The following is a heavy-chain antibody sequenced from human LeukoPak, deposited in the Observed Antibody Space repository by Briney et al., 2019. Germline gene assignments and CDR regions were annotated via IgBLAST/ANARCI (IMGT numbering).Heavy chain of an antibody. CDR3: AKKSGDHFHFDF. J-gene: IGHJ4*02. D-gene: IGHD2-21*01. CDR1: GLTFNNYG. CDR2: IGTSGANT. Sequence: GGSLRLSCAASGLTFNNYGMGWVRQTPGKGLEWVATIGTSGANTYHADSVKGRFTISRDNSKSTLYLQMNSLRAEDTAVYHCAKKSGDHFHFDFWGQGTLVTVSS. V-gene: IGHV3-23*01.